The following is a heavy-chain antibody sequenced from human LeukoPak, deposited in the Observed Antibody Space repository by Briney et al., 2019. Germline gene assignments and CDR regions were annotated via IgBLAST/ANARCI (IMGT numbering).Heavy chain of an antibody. CDR3: ARHRIAAADDAFEI. V-gene: IGHV4-39*01. CDR1: GGSISSSSYY. J-gene: IGHJ3*02. CDR2: IYYSGST. Sequence: SETLSLTCTVSGGSISSSSYYWGWIRQPPGKGLEWIGTIYYSGSTYYHPSLKSRITISVDTSKNLFSLKLSSVTAADAAVYYCARHRIAAADDAFEIWGQGTMVTVSS. D-gene: IGHD6-13*01.